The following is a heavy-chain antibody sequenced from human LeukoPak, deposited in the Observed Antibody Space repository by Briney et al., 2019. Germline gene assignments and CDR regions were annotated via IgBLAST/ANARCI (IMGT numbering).Heavy chain of an antibody. D-gene: IGHD3-22*01. V-gene: IGHV4-4*02. CDR1: GDSINSLDL. CDR3: AGLVGRYSSGLYYYYFDY. J-gene: IGHJ4*02. CDR2: MYLSGTT. Sequence: SGTLSLTCTVSGDSINSLDLWSWVRQPPGKGLEWIGEMYLSGTTHSNPSVKSRVTIPIDKSKNQLFLNLSSVTAADTAVYYCAGLVGRYSSGLYYYYFDYWGQGTLVTVSS.